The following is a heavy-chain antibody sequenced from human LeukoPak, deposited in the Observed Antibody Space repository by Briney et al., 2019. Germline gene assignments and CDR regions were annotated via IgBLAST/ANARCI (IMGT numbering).Heavy chain of an antibody. V-gene: IGHV4-4*07. D-gene: IGHD2-2*01. J-gene: IGHJ4*02. CDR1: GGSISSYY. Sequence: PSETLSLTCTVSGGSISSYYWSWIRQPAGKGLEWIGRIYTSGSTNYNPSLKSRVTMSVDTSKNQFSLKLSSVTAADTAVYYCAIIHGTYCSSTSCYPAYYFDYWGQGTLVTVSS. CDR3: AIIHGTYCSSTSCYPAYYFDY. CDR2: IYTSGST.